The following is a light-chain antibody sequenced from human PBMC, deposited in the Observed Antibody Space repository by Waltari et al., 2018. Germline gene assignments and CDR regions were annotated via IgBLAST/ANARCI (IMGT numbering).Light chain of an antibody. V-gene: IGLV1-47*01. CDR1: SSNIGSNH. CDR3: ATWDDRLSGPGV. Sequence: QSVLTQPPSASGTPGQRVTISCSVSSSNIGSNHGHWYQQLPGTAPKLLIYKNNQRPSGVPDRFSGSKAGTSASLAVSGLRSEDEADYYFATWDDRLSGPGVFGGGTKLTVL. CDR2: KNN. J-gene: IGLJ3*02.